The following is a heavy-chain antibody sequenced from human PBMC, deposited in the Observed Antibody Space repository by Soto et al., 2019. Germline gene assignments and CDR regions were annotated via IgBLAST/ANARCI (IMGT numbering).Heavy chain of an antibody. CDR2: ISAGGVNT. V-gene: IGHV3-23*01. D-gene: IGHD2-2*01. J-gene: IGHJ3*01. CDR1: GFTFSSYA. Sequence: EVQLLESGGDSVQPGGSLRLSCAASGFTFSSYAMSWVRQAPGRGLEWVSTISAGGVNTQYAESVKGRFTIFRDNSKNTLHLQVNSLRTEDTALYYCAKERYCSATSCYGGFDVWGQGTVLTVSS. CDR3: AKERYCSATSCYGGFDV.